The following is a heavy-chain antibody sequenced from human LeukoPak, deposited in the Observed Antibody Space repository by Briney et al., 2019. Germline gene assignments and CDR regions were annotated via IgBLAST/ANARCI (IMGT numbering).Heavy chain of an antibody. CDR1: GGTFSSYA. J-gene: IGHJ4*02. Sequence: SVKVSCKASGGTFSSYAISWVRQAPGQGLEWMGGIIPIFGTANYAQKFQGRVTITADESTSTAYMELSSLRSEDTAVYYCARDGPYSSGWYNYFDCWGQGTLVTVSS. CDR2: IIPIFGTA. CDR3: ARDGPYSSGWYNYFDC. D-gene: IGHD6-19*01. V-gene: IGHV1-69*13.